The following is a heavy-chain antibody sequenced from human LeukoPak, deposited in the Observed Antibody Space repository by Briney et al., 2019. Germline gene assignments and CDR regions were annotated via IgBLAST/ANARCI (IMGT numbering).Heavy chain of an antibody. D-gene: IGHD6-19*01. CDR3: ARAVPTSQYYYMDV. CDR2: IHYSGST. J-gene: IGHJ6*03. Sequence: SETLSLTCAVYGGSFSGYYWSWIRQPPGKGLEWIAYIHYSGSTTYNPSLKSRVTISVDTSQNQFSLRLTSLTAADTALYYCARAVPTSQYYYMDVWGKGTAVTISS. CDR1: GGSFSGYY. V-gene: IGHV4-59*01.